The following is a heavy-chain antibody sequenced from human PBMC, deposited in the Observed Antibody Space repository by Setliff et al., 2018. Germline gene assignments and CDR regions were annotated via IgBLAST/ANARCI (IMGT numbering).Heavy chain of an antibody. J-gene: IGHJ4*02. CDR3: AKSGDYSNRGHFDC. D-gene: IGHD4-4*01. Sequence: ASVKVSCKASGYTFTSYDINWVRQATGQGLEWMGWMNPNSGNTGYAQKFQGRVTITRNTSISTAYMELSSLRSEDTAVYYCAKSGDYSNRGHFDCWGQGTLVTVSS. CDR2: MNPNSGNT. V-gene: IGHV1-8*03. CDR1: GYTFTSYD.